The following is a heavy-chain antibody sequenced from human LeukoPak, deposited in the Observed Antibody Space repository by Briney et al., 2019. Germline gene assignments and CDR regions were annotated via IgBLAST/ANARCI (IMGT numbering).Heavy chain of an antibody. D-gene: IGHD4-17*01. CDR3: ARDMTTVTTCLDY. J-gene: IGHJ4*02. V-gene: IGHV3-48*01. Sequence: PGGSLRLSCAASGFTFSSYSMNWVRQAPGKGLEWVSYISSSSSTIYYADSVKGRFTISRDNAKNSLYLQMSSLRAEDTAVYYCARDMTTVTTCLDYWGQGTLVTVSS. CDR1: GFTFSSYS. CDR2: ISSSSSTI.